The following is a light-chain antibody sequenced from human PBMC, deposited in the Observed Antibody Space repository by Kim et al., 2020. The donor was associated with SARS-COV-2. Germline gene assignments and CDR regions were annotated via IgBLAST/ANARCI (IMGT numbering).Light chain of an antibody. Sequence: GKSIAFSCTGTNSDVGSYNLVSWYQHHPGKAPKLMIYEVSKRPSGVSNRFSGSKSGNTASLTISGLQAEDEADYYCCSYAGSSTLVFGGGTQLTVL. CDR3: CSYAGSSTLV. CDR1: NSDVGSYNL. J-gene: IGLJ2*01. V-gene: IGLV2-23*02. CDR2: EVS.